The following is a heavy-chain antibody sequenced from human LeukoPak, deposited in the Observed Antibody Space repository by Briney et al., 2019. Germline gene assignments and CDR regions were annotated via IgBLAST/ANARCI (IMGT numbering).Heavy chain of an antibody. CDR3: ASRKYNWSDHGAFGI. D-gene: IGHD1-1*01. Sequence: SETLSLTCTVSGGSISSYYWSWIRQPPGKGLEWIGYIYYSGSTNYNPSLKSRVTISVDTSKNQFSLKLSSVTAADTAVYYCASRKYNWSDHGAFGIWGQGTMVTVSS. J-gene: IGHJ3*02. CDR1: GGSISSYY. CDR2: IYYSGST. V-gene: IGHV4-59*01.